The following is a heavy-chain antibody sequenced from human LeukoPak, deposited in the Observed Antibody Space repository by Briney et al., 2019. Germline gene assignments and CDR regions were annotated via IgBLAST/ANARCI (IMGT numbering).Heavy chain of an antibody. CDR1: GFSISTNYY. CDR3: ASMFNLYFEY. J-gene: IGHJ4*02. Sequence: SETLSLTCSVSGFSISTNYYWGWIRQPPGKGLEWIGSIHHSGTIHYNPSLKGRVTISVDTSRNQFSLRLTSLTAADSATYYCASMFNLYFEYWGQGILVTVSS. D-gene: IGHD3-10*02. CDR2: IHHSGTI. V-gene: IGHV4-38-2*02.